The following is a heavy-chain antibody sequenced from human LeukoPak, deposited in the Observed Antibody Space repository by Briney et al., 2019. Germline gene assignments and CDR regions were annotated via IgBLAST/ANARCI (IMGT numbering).Heavy chain of an antibody. V-gene: IGHV1-69*06. CDR1: GGTFSGHG. J-gene: IGHJ3*02. D-gene: IGHD3-22*01. Sequence: SVKVSCKASGGTFSGHGISWVRQAPGQGLEWMGGIIPLSGPANYAPKFQGTVTITADKSTSTAYMELSSLRSEDTAVYYCARDRDYYDSSGYYYGAFDIWGQGTMVTVSS. CDR3: ARDRDYYDSSGYYYGAFDI. CDR2: IIPLSGPA.